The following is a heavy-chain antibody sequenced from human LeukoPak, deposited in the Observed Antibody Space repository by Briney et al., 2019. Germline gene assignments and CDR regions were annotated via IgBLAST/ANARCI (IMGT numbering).Heavy chain of an antibody. CDR1: GGSFSSYY. J-gene: IGHJ5*02. CDR3: ASRSDFNWFDP. Sequence: SETLSLTCAVYGGSFSSYYWSWIRQRPGKGLEWIGEINHSGSTNYNPSLKSRVTISVDTSKSRFSLKLSSVTAADTAVYYCASRSDFNWFDPWGQGTLVTVSS. CDR2: INHSGST. D-gene: IGHD2/OR15-2a*01. V-gene: IGHV4-34*01.